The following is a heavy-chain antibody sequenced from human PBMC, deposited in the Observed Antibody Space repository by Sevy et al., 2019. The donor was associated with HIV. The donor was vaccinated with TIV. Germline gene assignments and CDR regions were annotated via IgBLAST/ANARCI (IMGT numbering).Heavy chain of an antibody. CDR2: IYYSGST. CDR1: GGSISSGAYY. V-gene: IGHV4-30-4*01. CDR3: AREMENSSSWTRWFDP. J-gene: IGHJ5*02. Sequence: SETLSLTCTVSGGSISSGAYYWSWIRQPPGKGLEWIGYIYYSGSTYYNPSLKSRVTISVDTSKNQFSLKLSSVTAADTAVYYCAREMENSSSWTRWFDPWGQGTLVTVSS. D-gene: IGHD6-13*01.